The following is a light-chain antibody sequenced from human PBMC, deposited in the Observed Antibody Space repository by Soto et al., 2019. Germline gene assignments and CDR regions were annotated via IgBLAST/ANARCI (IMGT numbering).Light chain of an antibody. Sequence: IQVTQSPPTLSASVGGRVTITCRASQNINTYLAWYQQKPGRAPRLLIYRASSLEDGVPSRFGGRGSGTEFIFTISSLQPDDSATYYCQQYSSASTFGQGTKVEIK. CDR3: QQYSSAST. J-gene: IGKJ1*01. CDR1: QNINTY. CDR2: RAS. V-gene: IGKV1-5*03.